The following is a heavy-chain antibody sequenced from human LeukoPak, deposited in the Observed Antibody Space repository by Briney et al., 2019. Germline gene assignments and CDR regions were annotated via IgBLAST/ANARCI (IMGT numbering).Heavy chain of an antibody. J-gene: IGHJ6*03. D-gene: IGHD5-18*01. V-gene: IGHV3-20*04. Sequence: PGGSLRLSCAASGFTFDDYGMSWVRQAPGKGLEWVSGINWNGGSTGYADSVKGRFTISRDNAKNSLYLQMNSLRAEDTALYYCARDGTAMANYYYYYMDVWGKGTTVTVSS. CDR1: GFTFDDYG. CDR3: ARDGTAMANYYYYYMDV. CDR2: INWNGGST.